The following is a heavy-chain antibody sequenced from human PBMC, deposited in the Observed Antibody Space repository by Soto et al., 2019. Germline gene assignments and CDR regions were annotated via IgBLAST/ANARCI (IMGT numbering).Heavy chain of an antibody. CDR1: GYSFTTYW. D-gene: IGHD3-10*01. J-gene: IGHJ5*02. V-gene: IGHV5-51*01. Sequence: GESLKISCKGSGYSFTTYWIGWVRQMPGKGLEWMGSIYPGDSDTKYSPSFQGQVTISADKSISTAYLQWSSLKASDTAMYYCARFRANNWFDPWGQGTLVTVSS. CDR2: IYPGDSDT. CDR3: ARFRANNWFDP.